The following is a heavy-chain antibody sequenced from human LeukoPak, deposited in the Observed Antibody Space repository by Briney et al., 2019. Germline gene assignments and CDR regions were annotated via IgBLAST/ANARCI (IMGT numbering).Heavy chain of an antibody. CDR2: INGRGDNT. CDR1: GVSISSHA. J-gene: IGHJ5*02. CDR3: AKDRVSPGFNWFDP. Sequence: GGSLRLSCAASGVSISSHAMSWVRQAPGKGLEWVSAINGRGDNTYYADFVKGRFTISRDNSKSTVYLQMNSLGTEDTAVYYCAKDRVSPGFNWFDPWGQGTLVTVSS. D-gene: IGHD2/OR15-2a*01. V-gene: IGHV3-23*01.